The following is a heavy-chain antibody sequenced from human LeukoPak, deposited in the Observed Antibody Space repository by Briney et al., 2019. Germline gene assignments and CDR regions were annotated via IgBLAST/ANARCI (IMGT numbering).Heavy chain of an antibody. J-gene: IGHJ4*02. V-gene: IGHV3-30-3*01. D-gene: IGHD1-20*01. CDR2: ISYDGSNK. Sequence: RGSLRLSCAASGFTFSSYAMHWVRQAPGKGLEWVAVISYDGSNKYYADSVKGRFTISRDNSKNTLYLQMNSLRAEDTAVYYCARTGYNWNDADFDYWGQGTLVTVSS. CDR1: GFTFSSYA. CDR3: ARTGYNWNDADFDY.